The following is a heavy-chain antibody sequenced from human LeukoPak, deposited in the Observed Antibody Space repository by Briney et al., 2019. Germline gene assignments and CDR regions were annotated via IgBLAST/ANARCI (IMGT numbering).Heavy chain of an antibody. J-gene: IGHJ4*02. CDR1: GYTFTGYY. CDR2: INPNSGGT. V-gene: IGHV1-2*02. Sequence: GASVKVSCKASGYTFTGYYMHWVRQAPGQGLEWMGWINPNSGGTNYAQKFQGRVTITRDASISTAYMELSRLRSDDTAVYYCARDQGNYYNSSGYYYALDWGQGTLVTVSS. D-gene: IGHD3-22*01. CDR3: ARDQGNYYNSSGYYYALD.